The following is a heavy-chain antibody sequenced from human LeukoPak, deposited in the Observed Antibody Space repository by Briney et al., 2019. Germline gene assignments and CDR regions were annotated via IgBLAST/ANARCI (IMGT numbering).Heavy chain of an antibody. V-gene: IGHV3-9*01. CDR1: GFTFDDYA. D-gene: IGHD3-22*01. Sequence: GGSLRLSCAASGFTFDDYAMHWVRQAPGKGLEWVSAISWNSGSIGYADSVKGRFTISRDNAKNSLYLQMNSLRAEDTAVYYCARDRHDSSDFDYWGQGTLVTVSS. CDR3: ARDRHDSSDFDY. J-gene: IGHJ4*02. CDR2: ISWNSGSI.